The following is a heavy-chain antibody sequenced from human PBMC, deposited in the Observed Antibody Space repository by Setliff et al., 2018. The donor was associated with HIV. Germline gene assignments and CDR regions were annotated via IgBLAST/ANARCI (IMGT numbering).Heavy chain of an antibody. Sequence: SETLSLTCTVSGGSIKSSSDYWGWIRQPPGKGLEWIGTIYYSGSTYYNPSLKSRVTISVDTSKNQFSLKLSSVTAADTTVYYCARHSGLGGYYSPFDYWVPGTLVTVSS. CDR2: IYYSGST. J-gene: IGHJ4*02. D-gene: IGHD3-22*01. V-gene: IGHV4-39*01. CDR1: GGSIKSSSDY. CDR3: ARHSGLGGYYSPFDY.